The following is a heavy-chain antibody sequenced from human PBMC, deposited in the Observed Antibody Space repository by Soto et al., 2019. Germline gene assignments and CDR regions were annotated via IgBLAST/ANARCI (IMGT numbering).Heavy chain of an antibody. CDR1: GYTLTSYG. CDR3: ARDRPSVDC. CDR2: ISAYNCNT. V-gene: IGHV1-18*01. J-gene: IGHJ4*02. Sequence: QVQLVQSGAEVKKHGASVQVSCKASGYTLTSYGISWLRQTPGQGLEGMGWISAYNCNTNYAQTLQGRVTMTTDTATSRVYLGLRSLRSDDTAVYYCARDRPSVDCWGQGKLGAVSS.